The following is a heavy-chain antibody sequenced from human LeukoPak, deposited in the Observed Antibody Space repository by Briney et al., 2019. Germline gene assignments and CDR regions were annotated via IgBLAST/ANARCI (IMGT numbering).Heavy chain of an antibody. V-gene: IGHV3-13*01. J-gene: IGHJ4*02. Sequence: GGSLRLSCAASGFTFSSYDIHWVRQATGKGLEWVSGIGTAGEIYYPGSVKGRFTISRENAKNSLYLQMNSLRAEDTAVYYCARRGYSSGWNRFDYWGQGTLVTVSS. D-gene: IGHD6-25*01. CDR3: ARRGYSSGWNRFDY. CDR2: IGTAGEI. CDR1: GFTFSSYD.